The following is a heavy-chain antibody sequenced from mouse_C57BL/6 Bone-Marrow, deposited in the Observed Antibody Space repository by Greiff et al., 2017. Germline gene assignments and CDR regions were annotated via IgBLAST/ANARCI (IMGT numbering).Heavy chain of an antibody. CDR3: ATDFDY. V-gene: IGHV14-4*01. J-gene: IGHJ2*01. CDR1: GFNIKDDY. CDR2: IDPENGGT. Sequence: EVQLQQSGAELVRPGASVTLSCTASGFNIKDDYMHWVKQRPEQGLEWIGWIDPENGGTKYTPKFQGKATITADTSSNTAYLQLSSLTSEDTAVYYCATDFDYWGQGTTLTVSS.